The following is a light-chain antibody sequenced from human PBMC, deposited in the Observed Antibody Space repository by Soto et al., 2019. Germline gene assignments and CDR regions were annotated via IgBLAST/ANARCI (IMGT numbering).Light chain of an antibody. CDR3: QQYNSYSRT. V-gene: IGKV1-5*03. CDR1: QSISSW. J-gene: IGKJ1*01. CDR2: KAS. Sequence: DIQMTQSPSTLSASVGDRVTITCRASQSISSWLAWYQQKPGKATKLLIYKASSLESGVPSRFSGSGSGTEFTLTISSLQPDDFATHYCQQYNSYSRTFGQGTKVEIK.